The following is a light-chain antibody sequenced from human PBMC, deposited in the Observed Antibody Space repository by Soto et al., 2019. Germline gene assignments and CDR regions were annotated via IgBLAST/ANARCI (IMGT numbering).Light chain of an antibody. CDR1: QCISSY. Sequence: IQMTQSRSSLSASVGSRVTITCRSSQCISSYLAWYQQKPGKAPKLLIYAASTLQSGVPSRFSGSGYGKDFTLTNRSMQPEDFATYYCQQLNSYPPTFGGGTMVDLK. CDR2: AAS. CDR3: QQLNSYPPT. V-gene: IGKV1-9*01. J-gene: IGKJ4*01.